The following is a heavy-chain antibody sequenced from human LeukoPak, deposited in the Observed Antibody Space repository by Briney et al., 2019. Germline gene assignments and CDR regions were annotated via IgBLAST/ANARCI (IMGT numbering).Heavy chain of an antibody. CDR2: ISSSGSTI. CDR1: GFTFNNYY. V-gene: IGHV3-11*01. D-gene: IGHD3-22*01. Sequence: GGSLRLSCAASGFTFNNYYMGWIRQAPGKGLEWISYISSSGSTIYYADSVKGRFTSSRDNAKNSLYQQMNSLRAEDTAVYYCARDPGTGYYDSSGYYYFDYWGQGTLVTVSS. J-gene: IGHJ4*02. CDR3: ARDPGTGYYDSSGYYYFDY.